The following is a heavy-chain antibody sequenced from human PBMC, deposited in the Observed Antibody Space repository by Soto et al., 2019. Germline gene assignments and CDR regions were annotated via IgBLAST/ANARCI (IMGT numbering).Heavy chain of an antibody. V-gene: IGHV4-30-4*01. Sequence: QVQLQESGPGLVKPSQTLSLTCTVSGGSISSGDYYWSWIRQPPGKGLEWIGEIYQNGHTNSNPSLKSRVTLSVDTARNQFSLILTSVTAADTAMYYCARDAAMAGETDRFDYWGQGTLVTVSS. CDR1: GGSISSGDYY. J-gene: IGHJ4*02. CDR3: ARDAAMAGETDRFDY. D-gene: IGHD2-2*01. CDR2: IYQNGHT.